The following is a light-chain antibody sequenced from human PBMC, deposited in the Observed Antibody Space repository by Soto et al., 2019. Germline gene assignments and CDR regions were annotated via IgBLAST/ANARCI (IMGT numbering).Light chain of an antibody. CDR2: DVS. J-gene: IGLJ1*01. V-gene: IGLV2-14*03. Sequence: QSVLTQPDSVSGSPGQSITISCTGTSSDVGGYDYVSWHQQHPGKAPKLLIYDVSNRPSGVSTRFSGSKSGNTASLTISGLQAEDEGDHYCTSYTARRLYVFGSGPKVTVL. CDR1: SSDVGGYDY. CDR3: TSYTARRLYV.